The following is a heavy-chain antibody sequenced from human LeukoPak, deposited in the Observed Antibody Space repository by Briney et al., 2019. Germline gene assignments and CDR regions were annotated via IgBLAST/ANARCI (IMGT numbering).Heavy chain of an antibody. CDR3: AKGRAAGTYDMDV. J-gene: IGHJ6*03. CDR1: GFTFSSYG. CDR2: ISSGGGSI. D-gene: IGHD5-24*01. Sequence: PGGSLRLSCAASGFTFSSYGMIWVRQAPGKGLEWVSGISSGGGSIYYADSVKGRFTISRDNPKNTLDLQVNSLRAEDTAVYYCAKGRAAGTYDMDVWGKGTTVTVSS. V-gene: IGHV3-23*01.